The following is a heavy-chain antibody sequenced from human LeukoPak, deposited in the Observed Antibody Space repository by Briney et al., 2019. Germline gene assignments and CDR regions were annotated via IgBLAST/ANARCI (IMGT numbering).Heavy chain of an antibody. CDR1: GFTFSSYS. D-gene: IGHD5-18*01. CDR2: ISSSSSYI. CDR3: ARGGLGYSYSNY. J-gene: IGHJ4*02. Sequence: GGSLRLSCEASGFTFSSYSMNWVRQAPGKGLEWVSSISSSSSYIYYADSVKGRFTISRDNAKNSLYLQMNSLRAEDTAVYYCARGGLGYSYSNYWGQGTLVTVSS. V-gene: IGHV3-21*01.